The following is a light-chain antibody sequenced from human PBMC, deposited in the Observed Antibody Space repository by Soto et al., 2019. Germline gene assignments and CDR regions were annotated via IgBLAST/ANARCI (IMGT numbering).Light chain of an antibody. V-gene: IGLV3-21*04. CDR2: YDS. Sequence: SYELTQPPSVSVAPGKTARITCGGNNIGSKSVHWYQRKPGQAPVLVIYYDSDRPSGIPERFSGSNSGNTATLTISRVEAGDEADYYCQVWDSSVNPVVFGGGTKVTAL. CDR1: NIGSKS. J-gene: IGLJ2*01. CDR3: QVWDSSVNPVV.